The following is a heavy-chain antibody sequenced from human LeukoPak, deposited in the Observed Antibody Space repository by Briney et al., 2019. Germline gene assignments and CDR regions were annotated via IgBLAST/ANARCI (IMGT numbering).Heavy chain of an antibody. CDR1: RLTFSSYA. V-gene: IGHV3-23*01. CDR3: ARRPIFDY. CDR2: ISGSGGST. J-gene: IGHJ4*02. Sequence: PGGSQRLFCAASRLTFSSYAMSWVRQAPGKGLEWVSAISGSGGSTYYADSVKGRLTISRDNSKNTLYLPTNSQRAEDTAVYYCARRPIFDYWGQGTLVTVSS. D-gene: IGHD2-2*02.